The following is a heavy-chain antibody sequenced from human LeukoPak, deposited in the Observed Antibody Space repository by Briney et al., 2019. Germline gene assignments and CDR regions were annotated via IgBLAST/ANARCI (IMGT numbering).Heavy chain of an antibody. V-gene: IGHV3-53*01. Sequence: GGSLRLSCAASGFTLSSTYMSWVRQAPGKGLEWVSVIHSGGSTYYPDSVKGRFTISRDNSKNTMYLQMNSLRAEDTAVYYCAKSFTPVSYDISNSNGMDVWGQGTTVTVSS. D-gene: IGHD3-9*01. J-gene: IGHJ6*02. CDR3: AKSFTPVSYDISNSNGMDV. CDR1: GFTLSSTY. CDR2: IHSGGST.